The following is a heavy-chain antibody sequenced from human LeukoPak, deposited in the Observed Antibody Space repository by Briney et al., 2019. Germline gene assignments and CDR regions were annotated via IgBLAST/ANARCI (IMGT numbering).Heavy chain of an antibody. CDR3: SKGGYCSGGSCGGAFDI. Sequence: GGSLRLSCAASGFTFDDYAMHWVRQAPGKGLEWVSGISWNSGSIGYADSVKGRFNISRDNAKNSLYVQMNSLRAEDTGLYYCSKGGYCSGGSCGGAFDIWGQGTMVTVSS. CDR2: ISWNSGSI. J-gene: IGHJ3*02. CDR1: GFTFDDYA. V-gene: IGHV3-9*01. D-gene: IGHD2-15*01.